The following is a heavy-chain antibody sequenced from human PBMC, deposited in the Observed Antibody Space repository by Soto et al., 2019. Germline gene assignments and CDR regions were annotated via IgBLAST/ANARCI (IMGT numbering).Heavy chain of an antibody. CDR1: GFTFSSYA. Sequence: EEQLLESGGGLVQPGGSLRLSCAASGFTFSSYAMTWVRQAPGMGLEWVSSISGSGGSTYYADSVKGRFTISRDNSRNTLYLQMNSLRAEDTAVYYCARDSSSSSWYRGPHGMDVWGQGTTVTVSS. J-gene: IGHJ6*02. D-gene: IGHD6-13*01. CDR3: ARDSSSSSWYRGPHGMDV. CDR2: ISGSGGST. V-gene: IGHV3-23*01.